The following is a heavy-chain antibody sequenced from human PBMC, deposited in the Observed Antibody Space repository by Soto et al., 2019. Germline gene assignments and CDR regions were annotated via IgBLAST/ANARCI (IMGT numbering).Heavy chain of an antibody. CDR1: GFTFSAYW. D-gene: IGHD1-1*01. J-gene: IGHJ4*02. V-gene: IGHV3-74*01. CDR3: ARGPRVSSTGTGAH. CDR2: ISDDGSTA. Sequence: PGGSLRLSCAVSGFTFSAYWMHWVRQVPGKGLTWVSRISDDGSTATYADSVKGRFVISRDNAKNSLYLDMNTLRVDDSGLYYCARGPRVSSTGTGAHWGRGTLVTVSS.